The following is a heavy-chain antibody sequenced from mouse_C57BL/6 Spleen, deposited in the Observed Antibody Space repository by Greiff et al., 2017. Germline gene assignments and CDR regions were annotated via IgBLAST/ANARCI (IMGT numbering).Heavy chain of an antibody. CDR1: GYTFTSYG. CDR2: IYPRSGNT. V-gene: IGHV1-81*01. D-gene: IGHD2-5*01. J-gene: IGHJ4*01. Sequence: QVQLKESGAELARPGASVKLSCKASGYTFTSYGISWVKQRTGQGLEWIGEIYPRSGNTYYNEKFKGKATLTADKSSSTAYMELRSLTSEDSAVXFCARGPYYSNYVDAMDYWGQGTSVTVSS. CDR3: ARGPYYSNYVDAMDY.